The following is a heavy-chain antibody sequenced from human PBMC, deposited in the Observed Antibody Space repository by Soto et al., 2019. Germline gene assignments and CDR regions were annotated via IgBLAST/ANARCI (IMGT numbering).Heavy chain of an antibody. CDR1: GFTFNMYA. J-gene: IGHJ4*02. CDR3: ARLHDRGVFDH. Sequence: EVQLLESGGGLVQPGGSLTLSCTASGFTFNMYAMSWVRQAPGKALEWVSTITGSGVSTYYADSVKGRFTISRDNAKNSLYLQMNSLRAEDTAVYYCARLHDRGVFDHGGQGTLVTVSS. V-gene: IGHV3-23*01. CDR2: ITGSGVST.